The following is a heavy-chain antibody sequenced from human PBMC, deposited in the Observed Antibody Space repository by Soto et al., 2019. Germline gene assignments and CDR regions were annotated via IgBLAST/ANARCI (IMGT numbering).Heavy chain of an antibody. Sequence: QVHLVQSGVEVKTPGASVKVSCQASGYTFFTYDISWVRQAPGQGLEWMGWISTYSGDTKYAQKFQGRVTMTTDTSTTTAYLELRSLRSDDTAVYYCARHRGPTTSENWFAPWGQGTLVNVSS. CDR2: ISTYSGDT. CDR3: ARHRGPTTSENWFAP. V-gene: IGHV1-18*01. J-gene: IGHJ5*02. CDR1: GYTFFTYD. D-gene: IGHD5-12*01.